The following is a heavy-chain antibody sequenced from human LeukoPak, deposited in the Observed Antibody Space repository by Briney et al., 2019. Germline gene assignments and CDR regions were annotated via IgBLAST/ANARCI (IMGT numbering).Heavy chain of an antibody. Sequence: SETLSLTCTVSGGSVSSGSYYWSCIRQPPGKGLEWIGYSYYSGSTNYNPSLKSRVTISVDTSKNQFSLKLSSVTAADTAVYYCARAVVYYDSSGYYYYYGMDVWGQGTTVTVSS. J-gene: IGHJ6*02. CDR2: SYYSGST. CDR1: GGSVSSGSYY. V-gene: IGHV4-61*01. D-gene: IGHD3-22*01. CDR3: ARAVVYYDSSGYYYYYGMDV.